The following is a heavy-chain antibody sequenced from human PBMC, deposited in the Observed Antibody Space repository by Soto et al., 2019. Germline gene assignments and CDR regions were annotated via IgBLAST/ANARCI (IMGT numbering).Heavy chain of an antibody. CDR2: FYYSGST. Sequence: QLQLQESGPGLVNPSETLSLTCTVSGGSISSSNYYWGWIRQPPGKGLEWIGSFYYSGSTYYNPSLKSRVTISVDTSKNQFSLKLSYVTAADTAVYYCARQEEYYGSGSYFEYWGQGTLVTVSS. D-gene: IGHD3-10*01. J-gene: IGHJ4*02. V-gene: IGHV4-39*01. CDR3: ARQEEYYGSGSYFEY. CDR1: GGSISSSNYY.